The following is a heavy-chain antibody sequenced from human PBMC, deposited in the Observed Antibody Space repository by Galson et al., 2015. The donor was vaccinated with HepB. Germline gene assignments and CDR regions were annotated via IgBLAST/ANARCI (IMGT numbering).Heavy chain of an antibody. CDR2: ISNDGIHK. CDR1: GFTFSSYP. D-gene: IGHD6-19*01. J-gene: IGHJ3*02. Sequence: SLRLSCAASGFTFSSYPIHWVRQAPGKGLEWVAVISNDGIHKYYADSVKGRFTISRDNSKNTLYLQMNSLRAEDTAVYYCARVGQSSGWYSRYPFDIWGQGTMVTVSS. V-gene: IGHV3-30-3*01. CDR3: ARVGQSSGWYSRYPFDI.